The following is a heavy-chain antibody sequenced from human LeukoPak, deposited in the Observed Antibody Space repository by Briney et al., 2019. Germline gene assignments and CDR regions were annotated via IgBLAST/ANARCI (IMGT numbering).Heavy chain of an antibody. V-gene: IGHV4-30-2*01. CDR3: ARDTNAAAQRY. D-gene: IGHD6-13*01. CDR1: GGSISSGGYY. Sequence: SPSQTLSHTCTVSGGSISSGGYYWSWIRQPPGKGLERIGYIYHSGSTYYNPSLKSRVTISVDRSKNQFSLKLSSVTAADTAVYYCARDTNAAAQRYWGQGTLVTVSS. J-gene: IGHJ4*02. CDR2: IYHSGST.